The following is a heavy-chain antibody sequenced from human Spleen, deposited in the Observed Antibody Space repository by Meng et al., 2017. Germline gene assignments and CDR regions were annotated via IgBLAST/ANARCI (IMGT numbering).Heavy chain of an antibody. CDR2: ISSSGSII. V-gene: IGHV3-11*04. Sequence: QAQLVECGGGLVKPGGSLCLSCAASGFTFSDYHMNWIRQAPGKGLEWISYISSSGSIIYSADSVKGRFTISRDNSKNTLYLQMNSLRAEDTAVYYCARGVAAGAFDYWGQGTLVTVSS. J-gene: IGHJ4*02. D-gene: IGHD6-13*01. CDR3: ARGVAAGAFDY. CDR1: GFTFSDYH.